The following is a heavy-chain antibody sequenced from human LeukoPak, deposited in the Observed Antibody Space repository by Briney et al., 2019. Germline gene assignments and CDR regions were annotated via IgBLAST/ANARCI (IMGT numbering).Heavy chain of an antibody. CDR1: GASITSYS. CDR2: IHGNGST. CDR3: ARDMVSTWPYFYTYYYMDV. Sequence: PSDTLSLTCTVSGASITSYSWNWIRQPAGKGLEWIGRIHGNGSTNYKPSFKNRVTMSLDTSKSQFSLKMTSVTAADTALYFCARDMVSTWPYFYTYYYMDVWGQGTTVAVTS. D-gene: IGHD6-13*01. J-gene: IGHJ6*03. V-gene: IGHV4-4*07.